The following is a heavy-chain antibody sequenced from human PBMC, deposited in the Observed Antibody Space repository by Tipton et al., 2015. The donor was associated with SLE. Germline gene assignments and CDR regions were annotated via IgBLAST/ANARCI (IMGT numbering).Heavy chain of an antibody. D-gene: IGHD3-22*01. V-gene: IGHV3-11*01. CDR2: ISSSGSTI. CDR3: ARDAIETYYYDSSGYYLDY. CDR1: GFTFSDYY. J-gene: IGHJ4*02. Sequence: SLRLSCAASGFTFSDYYMSWIRQAPGKGLEWVSYISSSGSTIYYADSVKGRFTISRDNAKNSLYLQMNSLRAEDTAVYYCARDAIETYYYDSSGYYLDYWGQGTLVTVSP.